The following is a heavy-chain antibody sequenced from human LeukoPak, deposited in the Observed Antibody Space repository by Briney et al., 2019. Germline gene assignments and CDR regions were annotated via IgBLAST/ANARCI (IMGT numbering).Heavy chain of an antibody. Sequence: PGGSLRLSCAASGFIFSTYAMHWVRQAPGKGLDWVAVISNDGSKKYYADSVKGRFTISRDNSKNTLSLQVSSLRTEDTAVYYCAKDRYSYAFEYSDSWGQGTLVTVSS. CDR2: ISNDGSKK. V-gene: IGHV3-30*18. CDR1: GFIFSTYA. J-gene: IGHJ4*02. D-gene: IGHD5-18*01. CDR3: AKDRYSYAFEYSDS.